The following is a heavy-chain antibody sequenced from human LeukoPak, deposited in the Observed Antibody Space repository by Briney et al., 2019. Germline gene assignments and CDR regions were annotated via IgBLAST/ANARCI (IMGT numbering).Heavy chain of an antibody. CDR3: AREWEGYYDSSGYRLPSYYMDV. D-gene: IGHD3-22*01. CDR1: GGSISSYY. J-gene: IGHJ6*03. CDR2: IYTSGST. V-gene: IGHV4-4*07. Sequence: SETLSLTCTVSGGSISSYYWSWIRQPAGKGLEWIGRIYTSGSTNYNPSLKSRVTMSVDTSKNQFSLKLSSVTAADTAVYYCAREWEGYYDSSGYRLPSYYMDVWGKGTTVTISS.